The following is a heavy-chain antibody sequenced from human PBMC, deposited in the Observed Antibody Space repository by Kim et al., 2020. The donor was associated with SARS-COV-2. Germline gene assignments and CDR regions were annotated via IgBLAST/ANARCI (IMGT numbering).Heavy chain of an antibody. V-gene: IGHV3-33*01. CDR2: IWYDGSNK. CDR3: ARGRPEWWWSAFDI. J-gene: IGHJ3*02. Sequence: GGSLRLSCAASGFTFSSYGMHWVRQAPGKGLEWVAVIWYDGSNKYYADSVKGRFTISRDNSKNTLYLQMNSLRAEDTAVYYCARGRPEWWWSAFDIWGQGTMVTVSS. D-gene: IGHD2-15*01. CDR1: GFTFSSYG.